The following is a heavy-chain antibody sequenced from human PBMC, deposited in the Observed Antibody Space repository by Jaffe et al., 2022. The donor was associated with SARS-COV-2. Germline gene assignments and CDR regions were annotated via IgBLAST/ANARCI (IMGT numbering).Heavy chain of an antibody. CDR3: TREGLWFGTYPDY. V-gene: IGHV3-49*03. D-gene: IGHD3-10*01. Sequence: EVQLVESGGGLVQPGRSLRLSCTASGFTFGDYAMSWFRQAPGKGLEWVGFIRSKAYGGTTEYAASVKGRFTISRDDSKSIAYLQMNSLKTEDTAVYYCTREGLWFGTYPDYWGQGTLVTVSS. CDR2: IRSKAYGGTT. J-gene: IGHJ4*02. CDR1: GFTFGDYA.